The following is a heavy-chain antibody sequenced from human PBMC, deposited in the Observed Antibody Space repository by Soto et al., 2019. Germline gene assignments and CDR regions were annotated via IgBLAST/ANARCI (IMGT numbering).Heavy chain of an antibody. V-gene: IGHV4-30-2*01. J-gene: IGHJ4*02. CDR3: ASISSRYCSGGTCYRPIDY. Sequence: SETLSLTCAVSGGSISSYYLSWIRQPPGKGLEWIGYIYHSGTYYNPSLKSRVTISVDRSKNQFSLKLSSVTAADTAVYYCASISSRYCSGGTCYRPIDYWGQGTLVTVSS. CDR1: GGSISSYY. CDR2: IYHSGT. D-gene: IGHD2-15*01.